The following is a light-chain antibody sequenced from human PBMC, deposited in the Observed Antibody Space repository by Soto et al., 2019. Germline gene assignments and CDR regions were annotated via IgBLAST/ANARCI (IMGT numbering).Light chain of an antibody. CDR3: LQLNSYPYT. V-gene: IGKV1-17*01. J-gene: IGKJ2*01. CDR1: QGIRKD. Sequence: DIQMTQSPSSLSASVGDRVTITCRASQGIRKDLGWYQEKPGKAPKRLIYAASSLQSGVPSRFSGSGSGTEFTLTISSLQPEDFATYDCLQLNSYPYTFGQGTKLEIK. CDR2: AAS.